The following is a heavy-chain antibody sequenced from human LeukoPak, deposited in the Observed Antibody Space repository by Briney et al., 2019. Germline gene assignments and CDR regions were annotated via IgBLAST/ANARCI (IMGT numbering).Heavy chain of an antibody. CDR3: ARSFFSNSAFDI. J-gene: IGHJ3*02. Sequence: ASVKVSCKASGYTFTGYYMHWVRQAPGQGLEWMGWINPNSGGTNYAQKFQGRVTMTRDTSISTAYMELSRLRSDDTAVYYCARSFFSNSAFDIWGQGTMVTVSS. V-gene: IGHV1-2*02. CDR2: INPNSGGT. CDR1: GYTFTGYY. D-gene: IGHD2/OR15-2a*01.